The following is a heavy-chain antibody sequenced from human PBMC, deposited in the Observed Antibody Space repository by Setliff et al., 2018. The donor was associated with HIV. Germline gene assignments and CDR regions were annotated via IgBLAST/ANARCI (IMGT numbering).Heavy chain of an antibody. CDR3: ARGALLAVFDFDH. Sequence: ASVKVSCKASGYTFTTYSLHWVRQAPGQSLEWMGWINVGNGDTKYSQELQGRITITRDTSANTAYMELSSLRSGDTAIYFCARGALLAVFDFDHWGHGTLVTVPQ. CDR2: INVGNGDT. J-gene: IGHJ4*01. V-gene: IGHV1-3*01. D-gene: IGHD3-10*01. CDR1: GYTFTTYS.